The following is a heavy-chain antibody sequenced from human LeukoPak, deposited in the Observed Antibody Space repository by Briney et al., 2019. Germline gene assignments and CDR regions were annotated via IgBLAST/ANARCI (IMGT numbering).Heavy chain of an antibody. CDR1: GGSISSSSYY. CDR2: IYYSGST. V-gene: IGHV4-39*07. CDR3: ARDHSGYSYGYYAFDI. D-gene: IGHD5-18*01. Sequence: SETLSLTCTVSGGSISSSSYYWGWIRQPPGKGLEWIGGIYYSGSTYYNPSLKSRVTISVDTSKNQFSLKLSSVTAADTAVYYCARDHSGYSYGYYAFDIWGQGTMVTVSS. J-gene: IGHJ3*02.